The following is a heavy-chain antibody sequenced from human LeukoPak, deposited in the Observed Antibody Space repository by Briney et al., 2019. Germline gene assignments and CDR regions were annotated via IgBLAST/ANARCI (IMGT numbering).Heavy chain of an antibody. D-gene: IGHD2-2*01. J-gene: IGHJ4*02. CDR3: AKDDQPHPFVGDY. V-gene: IGHV3-23*01. CDR1: GFTFSSYS. Sequence: GGSLRLSCAASGFTFSSYSMNWVRQAPGKGLEWVSGISGSGGSTYYADSVKGRFTISRDNSKNTLYLQMNSLRAEDTAVYYCAKDDQPHPFVGDYWGQGTLVTVSS. CDR2: ISGSGGST.